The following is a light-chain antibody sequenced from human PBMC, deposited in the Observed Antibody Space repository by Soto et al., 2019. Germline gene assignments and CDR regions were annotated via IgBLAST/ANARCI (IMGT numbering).Light chain of an antibody. Sequence: DIQMTQSPSSLSASVGDRVTITCRASQSISSYLNWYQQKPGKAPKLLIYAASSLQSGVPSRFSGGGSGTELTLTISSLQPEDFETYNCQQSYSMRTFGQGTKVEIK. CDR1: QSISSY. V-gene: IGKV1-39*01. CDR2: AAS. J-gene: IGKJ1*01. CDR3: QQSYSMRT.